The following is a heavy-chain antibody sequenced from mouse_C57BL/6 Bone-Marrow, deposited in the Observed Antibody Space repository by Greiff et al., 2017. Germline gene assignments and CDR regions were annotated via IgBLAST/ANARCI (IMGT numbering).Heavy chain of an antibody. CDR1: YFAFMASA. J-gene: IGHJ2*01. D-gene: IGHD2-10*01. Sequence: LQQSGAELVRPGSSVKLSCKDSYFAFMASAMHWVKQRPGHGLEWIGSFTMYSDATEYSENFKSKATLTVDKPSSTAYMQLSSLTSEDSAVYYCARSRLLGDYWGQGTTLTVSS. CDR2: FTMYSDAT. V-gene: IGHV1-49*01. CDR3: ARSRLLGDY.